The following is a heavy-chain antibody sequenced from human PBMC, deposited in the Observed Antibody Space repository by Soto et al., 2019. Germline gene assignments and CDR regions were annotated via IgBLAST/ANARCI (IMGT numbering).Heavy chain of an antibody. CDR1: GGSFSGYY. D-gene: IGHD1-26*01. V-gene: IGHV4-34*01. CDR3: ARMRRGVSGRKYYYYRMDV. J-gene: IGHJ6*02. Sequence: PSETLSLTCAVSGGSFSGYYWSWIRQPPGKGLEWLGEINHSGSTNYNPSRKSRVTISVDPSKNQFSLKLSSVTAADTAVYYCARMRRGVSGRKYYYYRMDVWGQGTTVTVSS. CDR2: INHSGST.